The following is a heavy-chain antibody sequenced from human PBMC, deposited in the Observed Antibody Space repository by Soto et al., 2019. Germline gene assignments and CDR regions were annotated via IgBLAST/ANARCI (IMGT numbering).Heavy chain of an antibody. J-gene: IGHJ6*02. CDR1: GFTFSSYW. Sequence: EVQLVESGGGLVQPGGSLRLSCAASGFTFSSYWMHWVRHAPGKRLVWVSRINSDGSSTSYADSVKGRFTISRDNAKNTPYLQMDSLRAEDTAVYYGARVMERPGERGMDVWGQGTTVTVSS. CDR3: ARVMERPGERGMDV. D-gene: IGHD1-1*01. CDR2: INSDGSST. V-gene: IGHV3-74*01.